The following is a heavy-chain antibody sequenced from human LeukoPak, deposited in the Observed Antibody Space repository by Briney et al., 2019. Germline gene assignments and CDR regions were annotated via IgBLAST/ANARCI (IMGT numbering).Heavy chain of an antibody. J-gene: IGHJ4*02. D-gene: IGHD3-22*01. Sequence: SETLSLSSTVSGGSITTSIFNCGCIRQPPGKGLEWIGSIYYSGSTYYNPSLKSRVTISVDTSKNQFSLKLSSVTAADTAVYYYARPLAGDGSGYYYDAMGYWGQGTLVTVSS. CDR1: GGSITTSIFN. V-gene: IGHV4-39*01. CDR2: IYYSGST. CDR3: ARPLAGDGSGYYYDAMGY.